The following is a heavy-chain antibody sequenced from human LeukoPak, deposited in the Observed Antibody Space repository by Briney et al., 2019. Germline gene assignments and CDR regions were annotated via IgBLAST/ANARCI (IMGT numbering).Heavy chain of an antibody. J-gene: IGHJ4*02. V-gene: IGHV4-59*11. CDR3: ARASFAPGSYYFDL. CDR1: SGSISGHY. CDR2: IYYSGGT. Sequence: SETLSLTCTVSSGSISGHYWSWVRQPPGKGLEWIAYIYYSGGTNYNPSPKSRVTTSVDTSKSQFYLTLTSVTAADTAVYFCARASFAPGSYYFDLWGPGTLITVSS. D-gene: IGHD3-10*01.